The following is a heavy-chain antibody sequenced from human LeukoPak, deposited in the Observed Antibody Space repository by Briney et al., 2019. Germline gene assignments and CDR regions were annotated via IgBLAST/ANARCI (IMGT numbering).Heavy chain of an antibody. CDR3: ARAATMVRGVPYYGMDV. D-gene: IGHD3-10*01. CDR2: IIPILGIA. V-gene: IGHV1-69*10. J-gene: IGHJ6*02. CDR1: GGTFSSYA. Sequence: GASVKVSCKASGGTFSSYAISWVRQAPGQGLEWMGGIIPILGIANYAQKFQGRVTITADKSTSTAYMELSSLRSEDTAVYYCARAATMVRGVPYYGMDVWGQGTTVTVSS.